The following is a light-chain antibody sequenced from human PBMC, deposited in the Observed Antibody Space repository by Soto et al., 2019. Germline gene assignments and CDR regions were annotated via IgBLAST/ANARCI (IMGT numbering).Light chain of an antibody. V-gene: IGKV3-20*01. Sequence: EIVLTQSPGTLSLSPGDGATLSCRASHSVSSTYLAWYQQKPGQPPRLLIYGASTRATGIPARFSGSASGTDFTLTISRLEPEDVAVYYCHQYGSSPRTVGQGTKVEIK. CDR3: HQYGSSPRT. J-gene: IGKJ1*01. CDR1: HSVSSTY. CDR2: GAS.